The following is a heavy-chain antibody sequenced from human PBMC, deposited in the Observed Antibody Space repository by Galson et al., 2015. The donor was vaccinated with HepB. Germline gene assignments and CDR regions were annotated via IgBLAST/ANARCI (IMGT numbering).Heavy chain of an antibody. CDR1: GDSVSSNSAA. CDR3: ARDAVNSNTRDYFDY. D-gene: IGHD6-13*01. Sequence: CAISGDSVSSNSAAWNWIRQSPSRGLEWLGRTYYWSKWYNDYAVSVKSRITINPDTSKNQFSLQLNSVTPEDTAVYYCARDAVNSNTRDYFDYWGQGTLVTVSS. V-gene: IGHV6-1*01. CDR2: TYYWSKWYN. J-gene: IGHJ4*02.